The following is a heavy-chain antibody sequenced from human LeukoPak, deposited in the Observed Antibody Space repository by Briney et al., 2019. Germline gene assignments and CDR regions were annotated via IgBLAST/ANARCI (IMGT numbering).Heavy chain of an antibody. J-gene: IGHJ3*02. D-gene: IGHD3-22*01. Sequence: SETLSLTCAVYGGSFSGYYWSWIRQSPGKGLEWIGEINHSGSTNYNPSLKSRVTISVDTSKNQFSLKLSFVTAADTAVYYCARERITMIVVVTPDAFDIWGQGTMVTVSS. CDR1: GGSFSGYY. CDR3: ARERITMIVVVTPDAFDI. CDR2: INHSGST. V-gene: IGHV4-34*01.